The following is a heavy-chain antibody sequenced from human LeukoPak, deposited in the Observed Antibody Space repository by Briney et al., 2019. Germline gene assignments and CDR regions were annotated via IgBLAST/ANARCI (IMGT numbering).Heavy chain of an antibody. Sequence: SETLSLTCAVYSGSFSGYHWSWIRQPPGKGLEWIGEISHRGSTNYNPSLKSRVTISVDTSKNQFSLKLSSVTAADTAVYYCARHHYYYGSGSLARRGFDPWGQGTLVTVSS. J-gene: IGHJ5*02. D-gene: IGHD3-10*01. CDR1: SGSFSGYH. V-gene: IGHV4-34*01. CDR2: ISHRGST. CDR3: ARHHYYYGSGSLARRGFDP.